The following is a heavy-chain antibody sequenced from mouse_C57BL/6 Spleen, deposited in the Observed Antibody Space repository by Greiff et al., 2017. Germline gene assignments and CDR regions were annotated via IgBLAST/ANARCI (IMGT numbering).Heavy chain of an antibody. J-gene: IGHJ3*01. Sequence: QVQLQQSGAELVRPGASVTLSCKASGYTFTDYEMHWVKQTPVHGLEWIGAIDPETGGTAYNQKFKGKAILTADKSSSTAYMELRSLTSEDSAVYYCAGITTVVATPFAYWGQGALVTVSA. CDR2: IDPETGGT. CDR3: AGITTVVATPFAY. D-gene: IGHD1-1*01. CDR1: GYTFTDYE. V-gene: IGHV1-15*01.